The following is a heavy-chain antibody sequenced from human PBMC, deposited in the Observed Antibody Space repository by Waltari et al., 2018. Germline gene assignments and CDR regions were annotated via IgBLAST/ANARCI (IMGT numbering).Heavy chain of an antibody. V-gene: IGHV4-38-2*02. J-gene: IGHJ4*02. Sequence: QVQLQESGPGLVKPSETLSLTCTVSGYSISRGSYCGWIRQPPGNGLEWIVSIYHSGGTYYTPSLKSRVTISVDTSKNQFSLKLSSVTAADTAVYYCANIAAAGTLDYWGQGTLVTVSS. CDR2: IYHSGGT. CDR3: ANIAAAGTLDY. CDR1: GYSISRGSY. D-gene: IGHD6-13*01.